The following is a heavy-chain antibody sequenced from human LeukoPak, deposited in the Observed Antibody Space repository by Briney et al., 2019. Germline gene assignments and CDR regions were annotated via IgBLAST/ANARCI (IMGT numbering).Heavy chain of an antibody. CDR2: SGGSGNDA. D-gene: IGHD6-19*01. CDR3: ARRGGSNGWGAFDI. J-gene: IGHJ3*02. Sequence: SLRLSCVASGFTFRNHAMNWVRQAPGKGLEWVSTSGGSGNDAYYGDSVKGRFTISRDNSKNTLYLQMNSLSRADTALYYCARRGGSNGWGAFDIWGQGTMVTVSS. CDR1: GFTFRNHA. V-gene: IGHV3-23*01.